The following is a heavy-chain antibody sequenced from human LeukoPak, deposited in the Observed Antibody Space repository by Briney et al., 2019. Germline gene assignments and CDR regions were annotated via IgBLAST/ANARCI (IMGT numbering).Heavy chain of an antibody. CDR2: IGIAGDT. D-gene: IGHD3-9*01. V-gene: IGHV3-13*01. J-gene: IGHJ6*02. CDR1: AFTLIGYA. CDR3: ARATDYSDYYHRMHV. Sequence: GGSVRLSCAASAFTLIGYAMYAVPHASGKGPEGRSAIGIAGDTYYPGSVKGRFTISRENTKNSLYLQMNRLRAGDTAVYYFARATDYSDYYHRMHVWGQGTTVTVS.